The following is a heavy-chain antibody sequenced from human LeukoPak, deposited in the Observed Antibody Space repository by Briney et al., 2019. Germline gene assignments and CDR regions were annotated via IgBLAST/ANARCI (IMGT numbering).Heavy chain of an antibody. CDR1: GFTFSSYA. D-gene: IGHD1-26*01. V-gene: IGHV3-48*03. Sequence: GGSLRLSCAASGFTFSSYAFHWVRQAPGKGLEWISFTNGGGNVNFYADSVKGRFKISRDNAKNFLYLQMNGLRAEDTATYYCAKEIPLARGDAFDIWGQGTLVIVSS. CDR3: AKEIPLARGDAFDI. CDR2: TNGGGNVN. J-gene: IGHJ3*02.